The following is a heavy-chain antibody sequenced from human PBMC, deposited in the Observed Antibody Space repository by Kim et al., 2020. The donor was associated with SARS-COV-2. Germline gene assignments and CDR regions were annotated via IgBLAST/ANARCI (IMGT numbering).Heavy chain of an antibody. J-gene: IGHJ6*03. CDR2: TYYRSKWYN. CDR3: AREVWGRWEPYYYYYYMDV. Sequence: SQTLSLTCAISGDSVSSNSAAWNWIRQSPSRGLEWLGRTYYRSKWYNDYAVSVKSRITINPDTSKNQFSLQLNSVTPEDTAVYYCAREVWGRWEPYYYYYYMDVWGKGTTVTVSS. D-gene: IGHD1-26*01. CDR1: GDSVSSNSAA. V-gene: IGHV6-1*01.